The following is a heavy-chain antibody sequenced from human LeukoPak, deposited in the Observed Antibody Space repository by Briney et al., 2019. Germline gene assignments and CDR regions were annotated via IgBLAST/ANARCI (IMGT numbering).Heavy chain of an antibody. D-gene: IGHD4-23*01. CDR2: ISDDGSNK. CDR3: AREVYGGNRGGNWFDP. V-gene: IGHV3-30-3*01. J-gene: IGHJ5*02. CDR1: GFTFSSYA. Sequence: QPGRSLRLSCAASGFTFSSYAMHWLGQAPGKGLEWVAVISDDGSNKYYAASVTGRFTLSRDNSKTELYLQMNSLRAEDTAVYYCAREVYGGNRGGNWFDPWGQGTLVTVSS.